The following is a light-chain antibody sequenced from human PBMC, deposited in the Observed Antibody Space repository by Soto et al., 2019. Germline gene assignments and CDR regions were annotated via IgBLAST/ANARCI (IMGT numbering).Light chain of an antibody. CDR2: GAS. CDR1: QSVHNNY. V-gene: IGKV3-20*01. Sequence: EIVLTQSPGTLSLSPGERATLSCRASQSVHNNYLAWYQQKPGQAPRLLIYGASTRATGISDRFSGSGSGTDFALSIRGLEPEDVGVFYCHLYNRSTYNFGQGTKLEI. J-gene: IGKJ2*01. CDR3: HLYNRSTYN.